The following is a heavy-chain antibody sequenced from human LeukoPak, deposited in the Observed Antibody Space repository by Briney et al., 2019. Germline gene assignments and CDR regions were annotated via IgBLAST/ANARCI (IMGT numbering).Heavy chain of an antibody. CDR2: INPNSGGT. Sequence: ASVKVSCKASGYTFTGYYMHWVRQAPGQGLEWMGWINPNSGGTNYAQKFQGRVTMTRDTSISTAYMELSRLRSDDTAVYYCASSHRITMFQGWFDPWGQGTLVTVSS. V-gene: IGHV1-2*02. CDR1: GYTFTGYY. D-gene: IGHD3-10*02. J-gene: IGHJ5*02. CDR3: ASSHRITMFQGWFDP.